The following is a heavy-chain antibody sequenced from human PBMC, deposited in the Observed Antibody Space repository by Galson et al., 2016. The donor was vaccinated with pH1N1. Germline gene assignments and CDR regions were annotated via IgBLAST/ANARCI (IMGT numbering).Heavy chain of an antibody. CDR1: GFSFSSYW. D-gene: IGHD2-15*01. J-gene: IGHJ4*02. CDR3: TRKVGAD. Sequence: SLRLSCAASGFSFSSYWMSWVRQAPGEGLEWVANIKQDGSEIHYMDSVEGRLTISRDNAKSSVYLQMNSLSAEDTAVYYCTRKVGADWGQGTLLTVSS. V-gene: IGHV3-7*01. CDR2: IKQDGSEI.